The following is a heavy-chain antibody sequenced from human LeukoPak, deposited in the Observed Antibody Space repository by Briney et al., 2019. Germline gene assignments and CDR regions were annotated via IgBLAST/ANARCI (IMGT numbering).Heavy chain of an antibody. D-gene: IGHD2-2*01. CDR3: ARGNQLLSSDAFDI. CDR1: GYTFTGYY. V-gene: IGHV1-2*02. Sequence: GASVKVSCKASGYTFTGYYMHWVRQAPGQGLAWVGWINPNSGGTNYAQKFQGRVTMTRDTSISKAYMDLSRLRSDDTAVYYCARGNQLLSSDAFDIWGQGTMVTVSS. CDR2: INPNSGGT. J-gene: IGHJ3*02.